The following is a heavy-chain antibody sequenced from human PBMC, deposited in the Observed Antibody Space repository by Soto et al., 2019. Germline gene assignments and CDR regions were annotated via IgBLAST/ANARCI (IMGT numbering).Heavy chain of an antibody. D-gene: IGHD3-3*02. Sequence: SETLSLTCTVSGGSISSYYWSWIRQPPGKGLEWIGYIYYSGSTNYNPSLKSRVTISVDTSKNQFSLKLSSVTAADTAVYYCARLLSHREDYYYYYMDVWGKGTTVTVS. CDR3: ARLLSHREDYYYYYMDV. V-gene: IGHV4-59*08. CDR1: GGSISSYY. CDR2: IYYSGST. J-gene: IGHJ6*03.